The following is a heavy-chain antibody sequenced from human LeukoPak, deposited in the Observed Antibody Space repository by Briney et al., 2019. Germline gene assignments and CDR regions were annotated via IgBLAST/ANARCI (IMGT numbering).Heavy chain of an antibody. V-gene: IGHV4-30-2*01. Sequence: SQTLSLTCTVSGGSISSGGYYWSWIRQPPGKGLEWIGYIYHSGSTYYNPSLKSRVTISVDRSENQFSLKLSSVTAADTAVYYCARGWAPVFEDWGQGTLVTVSS. CDR2: IYHSGST. D-gene: IGHD1-26*01. CDR3: ARGWAPVFED. J-gene: IGHJ4*02. CDR1: GGSISSGGYY.